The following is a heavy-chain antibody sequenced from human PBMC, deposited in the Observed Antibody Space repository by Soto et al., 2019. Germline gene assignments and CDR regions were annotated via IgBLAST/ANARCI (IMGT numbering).Heavy chain of an antibody. V-gene: IGHV4-31*03. J-gene: IGHJ6*02. Sequence: SETLSLTCTVSGGSISSGGYYWSWIRQHPGKGLEWIGYIYYSGSTYYNPSLKSRVTISVDTSKNQFSLKLSSVTAADTVVYYCARDPVILGSDYGMDVWGQGTTVTVSS. CDR1: GGSISSGGYY. D-gene: IGHD3-16*02. CDR3: ARDPVILGSDYGMDV. CDR2: IYYSGST.